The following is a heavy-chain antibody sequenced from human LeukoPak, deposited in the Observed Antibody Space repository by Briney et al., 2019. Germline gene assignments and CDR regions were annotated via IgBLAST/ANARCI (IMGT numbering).Heavy chain of an antibody. CDR2: IYYSGST. CDR3: ARALPAVRLMDV. CDR1: GGSISSSSYY. J-gene: IGHJ6*04. V-gene: IGHV4-39*01. D-gene: IGHD3-16*02. Sequence: SETLSLTCTVSGGSISSSSYYWGWIRQPPGKGLEWIGSIYYSGSTYYNPSLKSRVTISVDTSKNQFSLKLSSVTAADTAVYYCARALPAVRLMDVWGKGTTVTVSS.